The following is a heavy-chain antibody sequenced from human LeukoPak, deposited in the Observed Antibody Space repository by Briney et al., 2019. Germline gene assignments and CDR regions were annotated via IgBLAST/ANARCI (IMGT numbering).Heavy chain of an antibody. CDR2: ISSNGGST. D-gene: IGHD5-18*01. J-gene: IGHJ4*02. CDR1: GFTFSSYA. CDR3: AKPDTAMALYYFDY. V-gene: IGHV3-64*01. Sequence: GGSLRLSCAASGFTFSSYAMHWVRQAPGKGLEYVSAISSNGGSTYYANSVKGRFTISRDNSKNTLYLQMNNLRAEDTAVYYCAKPDTAMALYYFDYWGQGTLVTVSS.